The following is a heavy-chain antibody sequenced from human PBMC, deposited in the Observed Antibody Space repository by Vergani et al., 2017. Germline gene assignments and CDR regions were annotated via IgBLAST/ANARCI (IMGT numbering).Heavy chain of an antibody. CDR3: ARGRLRYFDWLSKPDAFDI. CDR2: INHSGST. J-gene: IGHJ3*02. V-gene: IGHV4-34*01. Sequence: QMQLQESGAGLLKPSETLSLTCAVYGGSFSGYYWSWIRQPPGKGLEWIGEINHSGSTNYNPSLKSRVTISVDTSKNQFSLKLSSVTAADTAVYYCARGRLRYFDWLSKPDAFDIWGQGTMVTVSS. CDR1: GGSFSGYY. D-gene: IGHD3-9*01.